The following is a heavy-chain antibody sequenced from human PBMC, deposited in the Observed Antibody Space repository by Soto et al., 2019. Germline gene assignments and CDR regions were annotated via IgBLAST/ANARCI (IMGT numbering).Heavy chain of an antibody. Sequence: QVQLQESGPGLVKPSQTLSLTCTVSGGSISSGGYYWSWIRQHPGKGLEWIGYIYYSGSIYYNPSLKSRVTISVDTSKNQFSLKLSSVTAADTAVYYCVVTYGGNAYLDYWGQGTLVTVSS. CDR1: GGSISSGGYY. V-gene: IGHV4-31*03. CDR3: VVTYGGNAYLDY. CDR2: IYYSGSI. J-gene: IGHJ4*02. D-gene: IGHD4-17*01.